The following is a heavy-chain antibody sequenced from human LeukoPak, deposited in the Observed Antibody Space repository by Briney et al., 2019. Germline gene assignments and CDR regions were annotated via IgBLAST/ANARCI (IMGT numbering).Heavy chain of an antibody. CDR3: ARKMSYHDAFDI. Sequence: SETLSLTCTVSGGSISSYDWSWIRQPPGKGLEWIGYIYYSGSTNYNPSLKSRVTISVDTSKNQFSLKLSSVTAADTAVYYCARKMSYHDAFDIWGQGTMVTVSS. D-gene: IGHD3-10*01. J-gene: IGHJ3*02. V-gene: IGHV4-59*01. CDR1: GGSISSYD. CDR2: IYYSGST.